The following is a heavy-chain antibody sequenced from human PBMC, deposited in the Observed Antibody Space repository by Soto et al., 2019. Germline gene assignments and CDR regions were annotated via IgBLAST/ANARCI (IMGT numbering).Heavy chain of an antibody. Sequence: QVQLQESGPGLVKPSQTLSLTCTVSGGSISSGNYYWSWIRQHPGKGLEWIGYIYYSGSTSYNPSLKSRVTISVDTSKNHFSLKLSSVTAADTAVYYCARVFLDSSSFFDPWGQGTLVTVSS. CDR3: ARVFLDSSSFFDP. CDR2: IYYSGST. D-gene: IGHD6-13*01. CDR1: GGSISSGNYY. J-gene: IGHJ5*02. V-gene: IGHV4-31*03.